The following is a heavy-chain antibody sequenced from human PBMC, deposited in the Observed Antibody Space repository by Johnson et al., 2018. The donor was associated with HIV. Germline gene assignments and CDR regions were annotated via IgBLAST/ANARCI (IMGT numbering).Heavy chain of an antibody. CDR1: GFTFSSYA. CDR2: ISYDGSNK. J-gene: IGHJ3*02. Sequence: QLVESGGGVVQPGRSLRLSCAASGFTFSSYAMHWVRQAPGKGLEWVAVISYDGSNKYYADSVKGRFTISRDNSKNTLYLQMNSLRAEDTAVYYCARAGNYDFWSGYLSDDAFDIWGQGTMVTVSS. D-gene: IGHD3-3*01. CDR3: ARAGNYDFWSGYLSDDAFDI. V-gene: IGHV3-30*04.